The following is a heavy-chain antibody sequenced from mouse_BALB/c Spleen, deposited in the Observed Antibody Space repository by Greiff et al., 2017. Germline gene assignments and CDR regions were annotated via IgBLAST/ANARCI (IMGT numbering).Heavy chain of an antibody. CDR2: ISSGSSTI. CDR1: GFTFSSFG. J-gene: IGHJ4*01. CDR3: ARWLPHAMDY. D-gene: IGHD2-2*01. V-gene: IGHV5-17*02. Sequence: DVMLVESGGGLVQPGGSRKLSCAASGFTFSSFGMHWVRQAPEKGLEWVAYISSGSSTIYYADTVKGRFTISRDNPKNTLFLQMTSLRSEDTAMYYCARWLPHAMDYWGQGTSVTVSS.